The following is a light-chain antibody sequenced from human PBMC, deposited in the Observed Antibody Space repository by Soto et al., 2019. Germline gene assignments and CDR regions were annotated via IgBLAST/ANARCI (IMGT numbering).Light chain of an antibody. V-gene: IGKV3-20*01. CDR1: QSVTSNY. CDR3: QQYASSPWT. CDR2: GAS. J-gene: IGKJ1*01. Sequence: ETVLTQSPGTLSLSPGERATLSCRASQSVTSNYLAWYQQKPGQAPSLLIYGASARAAGIPDRFSGSGTGTDFALTISGLEPEDFAVYFCQQYASSPWTFGQGTKADIK.